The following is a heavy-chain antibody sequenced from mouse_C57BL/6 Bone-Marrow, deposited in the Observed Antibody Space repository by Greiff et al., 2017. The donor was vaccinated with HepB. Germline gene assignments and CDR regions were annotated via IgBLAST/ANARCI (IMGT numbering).Heavy chain of an antibody. CDR3: ATYGNLYYYAMDY. J-gene: IGHJ4*01. CDR2: IDPEDGET. CDR1: GFNIKDYY. D-gene: IGHD2-1*01. V-gene: IGHV14-2*01. Sequence: EVKLVESGAELVKPGASVKLSCTASGFNIKDYYMHWVKQRTEQGLEWIGRIDPEDGETKYAPEFQGKATITADTSSNTAYLQLSSLTSEDTAVYYCATYGNLYYYAMDYWGQGTSVTVSS.